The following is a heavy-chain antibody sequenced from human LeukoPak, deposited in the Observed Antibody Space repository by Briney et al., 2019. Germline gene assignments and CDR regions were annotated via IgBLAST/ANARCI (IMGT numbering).Heavy chain of an antibody. CDR2: IYYSGST. Sequence: PSQTLSLTCTVSGGSISSGGYYWSWIRQHPGKGLEWIGYIYYSGSTYYNPSLKSRVTISVDTSKTQFSLNLSSVTAADTAVYYCARDTGSSSGGGSGMDVWGKGTTVTVSS. V-gene: IGHV4-31*03. J-gene: IGHJ6*04. CDR1: GGSISSGGYY. D-gene: IGHD6-13*01. CDR3: ARDTGSSSGGGSGMDV.